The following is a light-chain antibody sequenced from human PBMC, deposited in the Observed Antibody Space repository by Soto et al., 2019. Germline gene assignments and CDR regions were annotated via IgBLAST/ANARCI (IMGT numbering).Light chain of an antibody. CDR3: QQYGSSLTWT. CDR1: QSVRTSY. J-gene: IGKJ1*01. CDR2: GAS. V-gene: IGKV3-20*01. Sequence: EIVLTQSPGTLSLSPGARATLSCRAGQSVRTSYLAWYQQKPGQPPRLLIYGASSRAAGIPDRFSGSESGTDLTLTISGLEPEDFAPYYGQQYGSSLTWTFGQGTKVDIK.